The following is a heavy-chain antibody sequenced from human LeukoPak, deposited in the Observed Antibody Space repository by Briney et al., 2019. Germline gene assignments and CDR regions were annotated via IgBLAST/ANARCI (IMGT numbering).Heavy chain of an antibody. V-gene: IGHV4-30-4*08. J-gene: IGHJ4*02. Sequence: PSETLSLTYTVSGGSISSGDYYWSWIRQPPGKGLEWIGYIYYSGSTYYNPSLKSRVTISVDTSKNQFSLKLSSVTAADTAVYYCARGVSVVVVPAATFDYWGQGTLVTVSS. CDR2: IYYSGST. D-gene: IGHD2-2*01. CDR3: ARGVSVVVVPAATFDY. CDR1: GGSISSGDYY.